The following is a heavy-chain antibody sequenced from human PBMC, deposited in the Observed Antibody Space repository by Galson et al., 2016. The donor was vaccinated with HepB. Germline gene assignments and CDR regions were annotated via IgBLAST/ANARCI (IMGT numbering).Heavy chain of an antibody. CDR2: ISDYNGDR. CDR3: ARGSSWRYFDY. Sequence: SVKVSCKASGYSFTSYGIAWVRQAPGQGLEWMGWISDYNGDRNYAQKFQGRVTLTTDTSTTTVYMELTSLRSDDTAVYFCARGSSWRYFDYWDPGTQVTVSS. CDR1: GYSFTSYG. D-gene: IGHD6-13*01. J-gene: IGHJ4*02. V-gene: IGHV1-18*01.